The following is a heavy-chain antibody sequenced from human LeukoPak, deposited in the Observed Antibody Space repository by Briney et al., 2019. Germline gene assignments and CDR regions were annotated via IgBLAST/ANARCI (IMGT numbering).Heavy chain of an antibody. Sequence: ASVKVSCKVSGYTLTELSMHWVRQAPGKGLEWMGGFDPEDGETIYAQKFQGRVTMTEDTSTDTVYMELSSLRSEDTAVYYCATVSAEVVTAGDYWGQGTLVTVSS. V-gene: IGHV1-24*01. CDR2: FDPEDGET. CDR1: GYTLTELS. D-gene: IGHD2-21*02. CDR3: ATVSAEVVTAGDY. J-gene: IGHJ4*02.